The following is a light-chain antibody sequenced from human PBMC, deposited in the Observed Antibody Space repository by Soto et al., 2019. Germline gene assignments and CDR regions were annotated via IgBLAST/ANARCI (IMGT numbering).Light chain of an antibody. CDR2: EGS. V-gene: IGLV2-23*03. Sequence: QSVLTQPASVSGSPGQSITISCTGTSSDVGSYNLVSWYQQHPGKAPKLMIYEGSKRPSGVSNRFSGSKSGNTASLTISGLQAEDEADYYCCSYAGSSTFAYVFGTGTKLPS. J-gene: IGLJ1*01. CDR1: SSDVGSYNL. CDR3: CSYAGSSTFAYV.